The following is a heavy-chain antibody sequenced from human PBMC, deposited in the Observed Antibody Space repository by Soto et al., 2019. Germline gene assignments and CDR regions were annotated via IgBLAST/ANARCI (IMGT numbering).Heavy chain of an antibody. Sequence: QVHLLQSGAEMKKPGSSVKVSCTAFGGTFTSYTFNWVRQAPGQRLEWMGRIIPILGMSSSAHNFQGRLMMIADKSTNTSYMVLSSLTSDDTAIYYCARSYGSGSRPFDYWGQGTLVTVSS. D-gene: IGHD3-10*01. CDR3: ARSYGSGSRPFDY. J-gene: IGHJ4*02. CDR1: GGTFTSYT. CDR2: IIPILGMS. V-gene: IGHV1-69*02.